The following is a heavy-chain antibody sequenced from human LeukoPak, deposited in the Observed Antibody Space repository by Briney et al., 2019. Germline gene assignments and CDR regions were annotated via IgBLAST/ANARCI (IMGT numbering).Heavy chain of an antibody. CDR1: GFTFSSSA. J-gene: IGHJ4*02. D-gene: IGHD1-26*01. Sequence: GGSLRLSCAASGFTFSSSAMSWVRQAPGKGLEWVSVIYSGGSTYYADSVKGRFTISRDNSKNTLYLQMNSLRAEDTAVYYCARGRGSFDYWGQGTLVTVSS. V-gene: IGHV3-53*01. CDR3: ARGRGSFDY. CDR2: IYSGGST.